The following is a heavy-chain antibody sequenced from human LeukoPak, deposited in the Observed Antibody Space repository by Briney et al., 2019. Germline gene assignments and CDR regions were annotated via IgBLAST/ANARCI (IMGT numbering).Heavy chain of an antibody. D-gene: IGHD3-22*01. CDR1: GFTFTSYG. J-gene: IGHJ4*02. Sequence: GRSLRLSCSASGFTFTSYGMHWVRQAPGKGLEWVAVISYDGITNYYADSVRGRFTVSRDNSENTLYLQMNSLRADDTAVYYCTRKSNSDISEYWFEFDHWGLGTLVTVSS. CDR2: ISYDGITN. CDR3: TRKSNSDISEYWFEFDH. V-gene: IGHV3-30*03.